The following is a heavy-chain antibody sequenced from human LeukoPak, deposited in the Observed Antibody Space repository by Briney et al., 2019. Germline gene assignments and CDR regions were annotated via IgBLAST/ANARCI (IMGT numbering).Heavy chain of an antibody. V-gene: IGHV4-59*01. J-gene: IGHJ4*02. D-gene: IGHD3-9*01. CDR1: GGSISSYY. Sequence: QTSETLSLTCTVSGGSISSYYWSWIRQPPGKGLEWIGYIYYSGSTNYNPSLKSRVTISVDTSKNQFSLKLSSVTAADTAVYYCARDRHDILTGYYLDYWGQGTLVTVSS. CDR3: ARDRHDILTGYYLDY. CDR2: IYYSGST.